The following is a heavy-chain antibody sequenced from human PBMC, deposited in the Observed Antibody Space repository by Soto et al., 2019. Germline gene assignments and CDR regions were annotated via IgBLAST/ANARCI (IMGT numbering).Heavy chain of an antibody. V-gene: IGHV5-51*01. CDR2: IYHGDSDT. J-gene: IGHJ4*02. Sequence: GESLKISCKGSGYSFASHWVAWVRQMPEKGLEWIGTIYHGDSDTKYSSAFRGHVTISADTSVSTAYLQWRSLEGRYSAIYYCARYSGSYWHYLDFWGQGTLVTVSS. CDR1: GYSFASHW. CDR3: ARYSGSYWHYLDF. D-gene: IGHD1-26*01.